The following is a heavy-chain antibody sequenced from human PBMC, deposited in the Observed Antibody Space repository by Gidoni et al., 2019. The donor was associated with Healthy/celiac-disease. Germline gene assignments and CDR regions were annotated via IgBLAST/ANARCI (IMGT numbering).Heavy chain of an antibody. Sequence: QAQLVQSGAELKKPGASVKVSCRASGYTFTGYYVHWVRQAPGQGLEWMGWINPNNGGTHYAQKFQGRVTMTRDTSISTAFVDLSRLRSDDTAVYYCARAMGYYDSRTHYGLGYWGQGSLVTVSS. CDR1: GYTFTGYY. CDR3: ARAMGYYDSRTHYGLGY. J-gene: IGHJ4*02. D-gene: IGHD3-22*01. V-gene: IGHV1-2*02. CDR2: INPNNGGT.